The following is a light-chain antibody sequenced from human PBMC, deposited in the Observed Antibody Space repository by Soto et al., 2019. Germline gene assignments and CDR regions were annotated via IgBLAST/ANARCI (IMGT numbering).Light chain of an antibody. Sequence: EIVLTQSPATLSLSPGERATLSCRASQSVSSDLAWYQQKPGQAPRLLIYDVSDSATGVPARFSGSGSGTDFTPTIRSLEPEDYAIYYCQQRDSWPLTFGGGTKVEIK. V-gene: IGKV3-11*01. CDR1: QSVSSD. J-gene: IGKJ4*01. CDR3: QQRDSWPLT. CDR2: DVS.